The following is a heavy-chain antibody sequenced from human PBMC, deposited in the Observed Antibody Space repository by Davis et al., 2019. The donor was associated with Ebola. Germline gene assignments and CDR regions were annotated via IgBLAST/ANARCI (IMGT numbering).Heavy chain of an antibody. CDR1: GFTFSSYS. V-gene: IGHV3-7*01. Sequence: PGGSLRLSCAASGFTFSSYSMNWVRQAPGKGLEWVANINQHGIEKYYVDSVKGRFTISRDNDKNSLSLQMNGLRAEDTAVYYCARGPSTGNSFTYWGQGTLVTVSS. CDR2: INQHGIEK. J-gene: IGHJ4*02. CDR3: ARGPSTGNSFTY. D-gene: IGHD4-23*01.